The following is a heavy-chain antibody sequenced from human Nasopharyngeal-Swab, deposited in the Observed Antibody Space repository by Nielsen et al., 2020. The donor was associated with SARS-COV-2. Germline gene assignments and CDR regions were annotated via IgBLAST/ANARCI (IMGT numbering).Heavy chain of an antibody. J-gene: IGHJ5*02. CDR2: ISYDGSNK. CDR1: GFTFSSYA. V-gene: IGHV3-30-3*01. D-gene: IGHD3-16*01. CDR3: ARDQGGLLDP. Sequence: GGSLRFSCAASGFTFSSYAMHWVRQAPGKGLEWVAVISYDGSNKYYADSVKGRFTISRDNSKNTLYLQMNSLRAEDTAVYYCARDQGGLLDPWGQGTLVTVSS.